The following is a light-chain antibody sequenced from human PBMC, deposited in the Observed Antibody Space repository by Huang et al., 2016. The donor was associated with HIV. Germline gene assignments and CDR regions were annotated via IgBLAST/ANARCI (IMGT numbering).Light chain of an antibody. CDR3: QQSYSTS. J-gene: IGKJ4*01. CDR2: AAS. Sequence: DIQMTQSPSSLSASVGDRVTISCRASQSISNYLNWYQQKPGKAPNLLIYAASSLQRGVPSRFSGGGSGTDFTLTISRLQREDFATDYCQQSYSTSFGGGTKVEIK. V-gene: IGKV1-39*01. CDR1: QSISNY.